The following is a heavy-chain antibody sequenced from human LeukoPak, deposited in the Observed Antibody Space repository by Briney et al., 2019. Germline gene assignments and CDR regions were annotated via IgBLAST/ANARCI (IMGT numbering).Heavy chain of an antibody. CDR3: ARLSDPSKSPGPLDV. D-gene: IGHD4-11*01. Sequence: ASVKVSCKASGDTFNSVALSWVRLAPGQGLEWMGGIIPIFGTANYAQRFLGRVTITSDESTSTAYMEISSLTSEDTAAYYCARLSDPSKSPGPLDVWGKGTTVTVSS. CDR1: GDTFNSVA. J-gene: IGHJ6*04. CDR2: IIPIFGTA. V-gene: IGHV1-69*13.